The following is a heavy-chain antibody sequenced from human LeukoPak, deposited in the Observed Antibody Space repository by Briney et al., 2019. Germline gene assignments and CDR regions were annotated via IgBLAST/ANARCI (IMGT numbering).Heavy chain of an antibody. Sequence: GGSLRLSCAASGFTFSTYNMNWVRQAPGKGLEWVSVIYSGGSTYYADSVKGRFTISRDNSKNTLYLQMNSLRAEDTAVYYCARDRLAVAGNYYYYYGMDVWGQGTTVTVSS. J-gene: IGHJ6*02. CDR2: IYSGGST. D-gene: IGHD6-19*01. CDR3: ARDRLAVAGNYYYYYGMDV. V-gene: IGHV3-53*01. CDR1: GFTFSTYN.